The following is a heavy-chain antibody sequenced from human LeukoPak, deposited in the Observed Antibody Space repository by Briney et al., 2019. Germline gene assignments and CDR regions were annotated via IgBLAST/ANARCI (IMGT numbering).Heavy chain of an antibody. V-gene: IGHV1-46*01. J-gene: IGHJ4*02. CDR1: GYTFTSYY. Sequence: GASVKVSCKASGYTFTSYYMHWVRQAPGQGLEWMGIINPSGGSTSYAQKFQSRVTMTTDMSTSTVYMELSSLRSEDTAVYYCARDAYGNYYDSSGYFDYWGQGTLVTVSS. CDR2: INPSGGST. D-gene: IGHD3-22*01. CDR3: ARDAYGNYYDSSGYFDY.